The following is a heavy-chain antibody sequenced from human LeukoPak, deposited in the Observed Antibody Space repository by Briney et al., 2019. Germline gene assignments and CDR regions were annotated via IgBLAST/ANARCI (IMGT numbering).Heavy chain of an antibody. J-gene: IGHJ4*02. V-gene: IGHV1-18*01. Sequence: ASVKVSCKASDYTFTRYGISWVRQAPGQGLEWMGWISGSNGNTNYAQKTQDRVTFTTDTSTSTAYMELRSLRSDDTAVYYCARGGIFGGSYLIDYWGQGTLVTVSS. CDR3: ARGGIFGGSYLIDY. D-gene: IGHD1-26*01. CDR1: DYTFTRYG. CDR2: ISGSNGNT.